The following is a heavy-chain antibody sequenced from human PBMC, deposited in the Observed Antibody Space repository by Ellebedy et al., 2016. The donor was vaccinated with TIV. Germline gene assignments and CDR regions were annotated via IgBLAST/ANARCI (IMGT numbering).Heavy chain of an antibody. Sequence: GESLKISXAASGFTFSTYAMSWVRQAPGKGLEWVATIDFSGTGTYYADSVKGRFIISRDNTKNSLFLQMNSLGVEDTAVYYCARDGSEWSRDYWGQGTLVTVSS. CDR1: GFTFSTYA. V-gene: IGHV3-21*06. D-gene: IGHD3-3*01. J-gene: IGHJ4*02. CDR3: ARDGSEWSRDY. CDR2: IDFSGTGT.